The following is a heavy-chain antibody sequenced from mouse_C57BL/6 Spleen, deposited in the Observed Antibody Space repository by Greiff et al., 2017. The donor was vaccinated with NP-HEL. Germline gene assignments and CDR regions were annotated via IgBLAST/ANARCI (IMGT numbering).Heavy chain of an antibody. D-gene: IGHD1-1*01. J-gene: IGHJ4*01. CDR3: ASPYGSRYALYAMDY. CDR1: GYTFTDYY. CDR2: INPNNGGT. V-gene: IGHV1-26*01. Sequence: VQLQQSGPELVKPGASVKISCKASGYTFTDYYMNWVKQSHGKSLEWIGDINPNNGGTSYNQKFKGKATLTVDKSSSTAYMELRSLTSEDSAGYYCASPYGSRYALYAMDYWGQGTSVTVAS.